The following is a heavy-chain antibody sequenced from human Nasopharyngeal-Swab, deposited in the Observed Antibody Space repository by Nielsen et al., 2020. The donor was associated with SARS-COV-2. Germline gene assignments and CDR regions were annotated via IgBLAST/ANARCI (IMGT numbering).Heavy chain of an antibody. CDR2: IYHSGST. J-gene: IGHJ4*02. Sequence: WIRQPPGKGLEWIGSIYHSGSTYYNPSLKSRVTISVDTSKNQFSLKLSSVTAADTAVYYCARVSVMYNWKGVVDYWGQGTLVTVFS. CDR3: ARVSVMYNWKGVVDY. V-gene: IGHV4-38-2*02. D-gene: IGHD1-20*01.